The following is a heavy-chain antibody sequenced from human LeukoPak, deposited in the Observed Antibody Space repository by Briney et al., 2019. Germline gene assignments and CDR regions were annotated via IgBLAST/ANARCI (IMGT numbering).Heavy chain of an antibody. D-gene: IGHD2-15*01. CDR2: ISGDGGST. CDR1: GFTFSSYA. Sequence: GGSLRLSCATSGFTFSSYAMIWVRQAPGKGLEWVSTISGDGGSTYYADSVKGRFTISRDNSKNTLYLQMNSLRAEDTAVYYCARDFTTTHRIVVVVAATGLDYWGQGTLVTVSS. J-gene: IGHJ4*02. CDR3: ARDFTTTHRIVVVVAATGLDY. V-gene: IGHV3-23*01.